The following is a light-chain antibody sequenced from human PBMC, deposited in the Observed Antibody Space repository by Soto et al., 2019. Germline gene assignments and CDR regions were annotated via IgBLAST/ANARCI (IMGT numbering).Light chain of an antibody. CDR1: EPFNSPY. J-gene: IGKJ4*01. CDR2: GAS. CDR3: QQYGSPLT. Sequence: VLTQSPATLSLSPGERATLSCTTNEPFNSPYLAWYQQNPGQAPRLLIYGASNRATGIPDRFSGSGSGADFTLTISRLEPEDFAVYYCQQYGSPLTFGGGTKVEI. V-gene: IGKV3-20*01.